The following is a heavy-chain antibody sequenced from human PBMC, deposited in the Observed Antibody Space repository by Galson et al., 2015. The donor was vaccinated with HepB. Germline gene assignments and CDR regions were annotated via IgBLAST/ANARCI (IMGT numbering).Heavy chain of an antibody. Sequence: SLRLSCAASGFTFSSYSMNWVRQAPGKGLEWVSSISSSSSYIYYADSVKGRFTISRDNAKNSLYLQMNSLRAEDTAVYYCARDRSGIAALSGDYWGQGTLVTVSS. V-gene: IGHV3-21*01. CDR2: ISSSSSYI. J-gene: IGHJ4*02. CDR1: GFTFSSYS. D-gene: IGHD6-6*01. CDR3: ARDRSGIAALSGDY.